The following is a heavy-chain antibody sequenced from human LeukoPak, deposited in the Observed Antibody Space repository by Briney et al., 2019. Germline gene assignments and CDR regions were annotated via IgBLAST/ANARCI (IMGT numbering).Heavy chain of an antibody. J-gene: IGHJ6*03. Sequence: PGGSLRLSCAASGFTFRSYGMHWVRQAPGKGLEWVAVISYADSVKGRFTISRDNAKNSLYLQMNSLRAEDTAVYYCARDPYSGSYGNYYYYFMDVWGKGTTVTISS. CDR3: ARDPYSGSYGNYYYYFMDV. CDR2: ISYA. V-gene: IGHV3-30*03. CDR1: GFTFRSYG. D-gene: IGHD1-26*01.